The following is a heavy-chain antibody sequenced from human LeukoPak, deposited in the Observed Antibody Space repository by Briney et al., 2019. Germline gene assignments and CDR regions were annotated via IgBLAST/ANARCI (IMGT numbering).Heavy chain of an antibody. Sequence: PSETLSLTCTVSGGSISNYYWTWIRQPPGKGLEWIGHIYYSGSTNYNPSLKSRVTISVDTSKNQFSLKLNSVTAADTAVYYCARDRLAWDWRYYFDYWGQGTLVTVSS. V-gene: IGHV4-59*01. CDR1: GGSISNYY. CDR3: ARDRLAWDWRYYFDY. J-gene: IGHJ4*02. D-gene: IGHD3/OR15-3a*01. CDR2: IYYSGST.